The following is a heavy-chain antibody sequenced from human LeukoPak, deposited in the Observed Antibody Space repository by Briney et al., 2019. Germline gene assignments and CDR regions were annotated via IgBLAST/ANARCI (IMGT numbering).Heavy chain of an antibody. D-gene: IGHD6-13*01. CDR3: AKVGYSSSWYPDDAFDI. V-gene: IGHV3-23*01. CDR1: GFTFSSYA. J-gene: IGHJ3*02. Sequence: GGSLRLSCAASGFTFSSYAMSWVRQAPGKGLGWVSAISGSGGSTYYADSVKGRFTISRDNSKNTLYLQMNSLRAEDTAVYYCAKVGYSSSWYPDDAFDIWGQGTMVTVSS. CDR2: ISGSGGST.